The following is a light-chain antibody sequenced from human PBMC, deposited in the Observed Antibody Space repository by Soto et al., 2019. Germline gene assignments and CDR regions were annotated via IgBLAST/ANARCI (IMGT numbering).Light chain of an antibody. CDR3: QQDGSSPPYS. CDR1: QSVSSSY. CDR2: GAS. Sequence: EIVLTQSPGTLSLSPGERATLSCRASQSVSSSYLDWYQQKPGQAPRLLIYGASIRATVIPDRFSGSGSGTDFTLTIRRLESEYFAVYYCQQDGSSPPYSFGPGTKLEIK. V-gene: IGKV3-20*01. J-gene: IGKJ2*01.